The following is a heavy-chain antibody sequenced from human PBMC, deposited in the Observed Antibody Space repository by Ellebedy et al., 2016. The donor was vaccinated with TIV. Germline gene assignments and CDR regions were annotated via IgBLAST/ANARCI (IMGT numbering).Heavy chain of an antibody. V-gene: IGHV4-39*02. D-gene: IGHD1-14*01. CDR3: ARARNTWAGH. Sequence: SQTLSLTCAASGSPISSITVFWVWIRQPPGKGLEWIGNIYDNGDTYYNPSLKSRVAMSVDTSKNHLSLRLTSVTAADTAVYFCARARNTWAGHWGQGTLVTVSS. CDR2: IYDNGDT. J-gene: IGHJ4*02. CDR1: GSPISSITVF.